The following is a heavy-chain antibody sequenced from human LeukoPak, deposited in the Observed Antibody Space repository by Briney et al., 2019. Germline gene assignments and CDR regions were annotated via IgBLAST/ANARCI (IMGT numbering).Heavy chain of an antibody. J-gene: IGHJ4*02. CDR3: AKDRGRYCSGGSCCGPKDY. CDR2: ISYDGSNK. Sequence: GGSLIPSCAASGSTFSSYGMHWVRQPPGKGLEWVAVISYDGSNKYSADSVKGRFTISKKNSKNTLYQQMNSLRAEDKAVYHCAKDRGRYCSGGSCCGPKDYWGQGTLVTVSS. D-gene: IGHD2-15*01. V-gene: IGHV3-30*18. CDR1: GSTFSSYG.